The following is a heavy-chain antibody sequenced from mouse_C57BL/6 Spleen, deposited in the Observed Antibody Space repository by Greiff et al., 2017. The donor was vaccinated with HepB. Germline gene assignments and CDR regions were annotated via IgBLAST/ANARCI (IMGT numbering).Heavy chain of an antibody. D-gene: IGHD2-2*01. CDR3: ARSDGYDLSWFAY. CDR2: INPNNGGT. CDR1: GYTFTDYY. V-gene: IGHV1-26*01. J-gene: IGHJ3*01. Sequence: EVQLQQSGPELVKPGASVKISCKASGYTFTDYYMNWVKQSHGKSLEWIGDINPNNGGTSYNQKFKGKATLTVDKSSSTAYMELRSLTSEDSAVYYCARSDGYDLSWFAYWGKGTLVTVSA.